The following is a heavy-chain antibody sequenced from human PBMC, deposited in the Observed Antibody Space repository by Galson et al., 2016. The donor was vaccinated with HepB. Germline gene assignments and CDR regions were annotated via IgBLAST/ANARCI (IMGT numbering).Heavy chain of an antibody. V-gene: IGHV3-23*01. CDR1: GFTFMNYP. CDR3: AKAGSRPGWDY. CDR2: ISASDLYT. D-gene: IGHD1-14*01. J-gene: IGHJ4*02. Sequence: SLRLSCAASGFTFMNYPMSWVRQAPGKGLEWVSSISASDLYTHYADSVKGRFTISRDKFKNTLYLQMNTLTVEDTAVYYCAKAGSRPGWDYWGQGALVTVSS.